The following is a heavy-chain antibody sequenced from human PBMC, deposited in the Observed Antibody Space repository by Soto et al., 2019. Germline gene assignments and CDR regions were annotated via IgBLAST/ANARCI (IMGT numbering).Heavy chain of an antibody. CDR3: ARDQGVAAAGITWFDP. CDR1: GDSMNTYH. V-gene: IGHV4-4*07. CDR2: VHSSGST. Sequence: SETLSRTCTVSGDSMNTYHWSWIRQPAGKGLEWIGHVHSSGSTSYNPSLKSRVTMSVDTSKNQFSLRLMSVTAADTAVYYCARDQGVAAAGITWFDPWGQGSRVTVSS. J-gene: IGHJ5*02. D-gene: IGHD6-13*01.